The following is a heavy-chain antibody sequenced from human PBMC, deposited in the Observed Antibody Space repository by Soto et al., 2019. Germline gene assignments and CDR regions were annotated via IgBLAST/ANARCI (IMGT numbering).Heavy chain of an antibody. D-gene: IGHD3-3*01. Sequence: GGSLRLSCAASGFIFSSYAMSWVRQAPGKGLEWVSAISGSGGSTYYADSVKGRFTISRDNSKNTLYLQMNSLRAEDTAVYYCAKATFWSGYPRPYYGMDVWGQGTTVTVSS. V-gene: IGHV3-23*01. CDR2: ISGSGGST. J-gene: IGHJ6*02. CDR1: GFIFSSYA. CDR3: AKATFWSGYPRPYYGMDV.